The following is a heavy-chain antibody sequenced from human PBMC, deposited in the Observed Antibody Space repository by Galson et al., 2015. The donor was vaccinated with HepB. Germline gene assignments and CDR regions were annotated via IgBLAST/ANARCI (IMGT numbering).Heavy chain of an antibody. J-gene: IGHJ4*02. CDR3: ARRYCSSTSCSLFDY. CDR2: IDWDDDK. D-gene: IGHD2-2*01. Sequence: PALVKPTQTLTLTRTFSGFSLSTSGMCVSWIRQPPGKALEWLARIDWDDDKYYSTSLKTRLTISKDTSKNQVVLTMTNMDPVDTATYYCARRYCSSTSCSLFDYWGQGTLVTVSS. V-gene: IGHV2-70*11. CDR1: GFSLSTSGMC.